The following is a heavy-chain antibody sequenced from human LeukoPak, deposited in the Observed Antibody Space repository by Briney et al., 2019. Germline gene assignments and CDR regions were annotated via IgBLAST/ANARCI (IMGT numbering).Heavy chain of an antibody. V-gene: IGHV3-23*01. CDR1: GFTFSSYA. Sequence: PGGSLRLSCAASGFTFSSYAMSWVRQAPGKGLEWVSSISGSGGNTYYADSAKGRFAISRDNSKKMLYLQMNSLRAEDTAVYYCVKADYYDTSNYYYRYFQYWGQGTLVTVSS. J-gene: IGHJ1*01. CDR2: ISGSGGNT. D-gene: IGHD3-22*01. CDR3: VKADYYDTSNYYYRYFQY.